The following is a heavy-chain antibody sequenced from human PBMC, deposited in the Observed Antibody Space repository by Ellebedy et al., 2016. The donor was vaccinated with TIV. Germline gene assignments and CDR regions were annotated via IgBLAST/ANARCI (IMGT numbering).Heavy chain of an antibody. CDR3: ARVPFGDMALTDDF. J-gene: IGHJ4*02. D-gene: IGHD3-9*01. Sequence: SETLSLTXTVSGGSISSLFYWSWIRQHPGQGLEWLGYINYSGDTDFNPSLKSRVTMSVDTSRKLFSLKLKSVTVADTAVYYCARVPFGDMALTDDFWGQGILVTVSS. V-gene: IGHV4-31*03. CDR2: INYSGDT. CDR1: GGSISSLFY.